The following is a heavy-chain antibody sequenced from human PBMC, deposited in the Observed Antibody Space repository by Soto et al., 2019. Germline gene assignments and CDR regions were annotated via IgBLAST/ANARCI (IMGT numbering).Heavy chain of an antibody. V-gene: IGHV3-15*07. CDR3: TTLPPTYYYDSSGSH. Sequence: PGGSLRLSCAASGFTFSNAWMNWVRQAPGKGLEWVGRIKSKTDGGTTDYAAPVKGRLTISRDDSKNTLYLQMNSLKTEDTAVYYCTTLPPTYYYDSSGSHWGQGALVTVSS. J-gene: IGHJ4*02. CDR2: IKSKTDGGTT. CDR1: GFTFSNAW. D-gene: IGHD3-22*01.